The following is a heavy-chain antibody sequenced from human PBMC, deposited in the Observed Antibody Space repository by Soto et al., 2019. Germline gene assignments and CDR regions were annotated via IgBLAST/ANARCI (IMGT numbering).Heavy chain of an antibody. Sequence: GSLRLSCASSVFTFSSYSMNCVRHSPGKWLEWVSSISSSSSYIYYADSVKGRFTISRDNAKNSLYLQMNSLRAEDTAVYYCAREGGRYYDSSGNKSDYYYGKDGWGQGTTVTV. J-gene: IGHJ6*01. V-gene: IGHV3-21*01. D-gene: IGHD3-22*01. CDR2: ISSSSSYI. CDR1: VFTFSSYS. CDR3: AREGGRYYDSSGNKSDYYYGKDG.